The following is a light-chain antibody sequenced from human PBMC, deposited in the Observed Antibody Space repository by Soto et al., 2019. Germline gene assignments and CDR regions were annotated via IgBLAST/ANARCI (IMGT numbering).Light chain of an antibody. V-gene: IGKV2-28*01. J-gene: IGKJ4*01. CDR1: QSLLHSNGYNY. CDR2: LGS. Sequence: ESVMTQSPLSLSVTPGEPASISCRSSQSLLHSNGYNYLDWYLQKQGQSPQLLIYLGSFRAAGVPDRFSGSVSGTDFTLKISRVKAADDGVYYCMQALQTPSFGGGTKVDSK. CDR3: MQALQTPS.